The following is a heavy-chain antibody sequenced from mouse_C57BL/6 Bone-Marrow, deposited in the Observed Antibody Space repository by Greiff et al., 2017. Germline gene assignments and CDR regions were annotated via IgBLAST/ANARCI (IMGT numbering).Heavy chain of an antibody. V-gene: IGHV1-55*01. D-gene: IGHD1-1*01. Sequence: QVQLQQPGAELVKPGASVKMSCKASGYTFTSYWINWVKQRPGQGLEWIGDLYPGSGSTNYNEKFKSKATLTVDKSSSAAYMQLSSLTSEDSAVYYVARAYGVGDVAWFAYWGQGTLVTVSA. J-gene: IGHJ3*01. CDR3: ARAYGVGDVAWFAY. CDR1: GYTFTSYW. CDR2: LYPGSGST.